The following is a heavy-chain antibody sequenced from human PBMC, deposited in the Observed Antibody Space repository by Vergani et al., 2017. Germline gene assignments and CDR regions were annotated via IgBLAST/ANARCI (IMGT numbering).Heavy chain of an antibody. CDR1: GGSMSDSY. D-gene: IGHD3-16*02. CDR2: IYHSGSP. J-gene: IGHJ4*02. CDR3: ARDRDLSTIDY. Sequence: QVHLQESGPGVVKPSDTLSLTCTVSGGSMSDSYWTWIRQSPGKGLEWIGYIYHSGSPFYNPSLKSRFTISIDTSRNRFSLRLPSVTAADTAVYFCARDRDLSTIDYWGQGTLVTVSS. V-gene: IGHV4-30-4*02.